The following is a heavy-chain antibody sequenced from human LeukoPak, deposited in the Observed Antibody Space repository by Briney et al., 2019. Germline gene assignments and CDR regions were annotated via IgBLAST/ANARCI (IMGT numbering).Heavy chain of an antibody. V-gene: IGHV3-74*01. J-gene: IGHJ3*02. D-gene: IGHD5-24*01. CDR1: GFTFRNYL. Sequence: GGSLRLSCAVSGFTFRNYLMHWVRQAPGQGLVWVSRINQDESNAYADSVKGRFTISRDNAKNMLYLQMNDLRAEDTAVYFCGRGGDGIDSWGQGTTVIVSS. CDR3: GRGGDGIDS. CDR2: INQDESNA.